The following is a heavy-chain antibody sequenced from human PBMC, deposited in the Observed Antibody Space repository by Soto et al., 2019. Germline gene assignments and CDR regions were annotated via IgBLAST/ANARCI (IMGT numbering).Heavy chain of an antibody. Sequence: QVQLVQSGAEVKKPGSSVQVSCKASGGTFSSYAISWVRQAPGQGLEWMGGIIPIFGTANYAQKFQGRVTITADDSKSPAYKVLISLRCEDAAVYYCARCDYDSSGYFPYYFDYWGQGTLVTVSS. CDR3: ARCDYDSSGYFPYYFDY. V-gene: IGHV1-69*01. CDR1: GGTFSSYA. J-gene: IGHJ4*02. CDR2: IIPIFGTA. D-gene: IGHD3-22*01.